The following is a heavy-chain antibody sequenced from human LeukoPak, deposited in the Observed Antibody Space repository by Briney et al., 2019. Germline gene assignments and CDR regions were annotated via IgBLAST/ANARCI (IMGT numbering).Heavy chain of an antibody. J-gene: IGHJ4*02. D-gene: IGHD3-9*01. CDR2: ISAYNGNT. Sequence: ASVKISCKASGYTFTSYGISWVRQAPGQGLEWMGWISAYNGNTNHAQKLQGRVTMTTDTSTSTAYMELRSLGSDDTAVYYCARDQTYYDILTGYFSPGYFDYWGQGTLVTVSS. CDR1: GYTFTSYG. CDR3: ARDQTYYDILTGYFSPGYFDY. V-gene: IGHV1-18*01.